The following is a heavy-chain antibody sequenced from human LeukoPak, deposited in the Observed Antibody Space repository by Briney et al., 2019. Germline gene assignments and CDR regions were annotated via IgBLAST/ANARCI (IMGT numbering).Heavy chain of an antibody. CDR1: GGSLSGHF. J-gene: IGHJ3*02. CDR3: ARDRGYAFDI. CDR2: IYHSGST. V-gene: IGHV4-34*01. D-gene: IGHD3-10*01. Sequence: SETLSLTCAVYGGSLSGHFCAWIRQPPGKGLEWIGEIYHSGSTNYNPSLKSRVTISVDKSKNQFSLKLSSVTAADTAVYYCARDRGYAFDIWGQGTMVTVSS.